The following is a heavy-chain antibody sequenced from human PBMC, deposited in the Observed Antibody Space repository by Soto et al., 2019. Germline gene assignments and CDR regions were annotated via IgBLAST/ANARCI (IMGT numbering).Heavy chain of an antibody. CDR3: ARDLFGDGEYCSGGSCPKGAFDI. V-gene: IGHV1-69*13. CDR1: GGTFSSYA. CDR2: IIPIFGTA. D-gene: IGHD2-15*01. Sequence: SVKVSCKASGGTFSSYAISWVRQAPGQGLEWMGGIIPIFGTANYAQKFQGRVTITADESTSTAYMELSSLRSEDTAVYYCARDLFGDGEYCSGGSCPKGAFDIWGQGTTVTVSS. J-gene: IGHJ3*02.